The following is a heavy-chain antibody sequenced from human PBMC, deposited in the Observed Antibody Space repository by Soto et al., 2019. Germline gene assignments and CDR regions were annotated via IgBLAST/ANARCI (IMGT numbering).Heavy chain of an antibody. D-gene: IGHD6-13*01. CDR3: ARGRSSSWYANYYYYGMDV. J-gene: IGHJ6*02. CDR1: GFTFSDYY. V-gene: IGHV3-11*06. Sequence: QVQLVESGGGLVKPGGSLRLSCAASGFTFSDYYMSWIRQAPGKGLEWVSYISSSSSYTNYADSVKGRVTISRDNAKNSLYLQMNSLRAEDTAVYYCARGRSSSWYANYYYYGMDVWGQGTTVTVSS. CDR2: ISSSSSYT.